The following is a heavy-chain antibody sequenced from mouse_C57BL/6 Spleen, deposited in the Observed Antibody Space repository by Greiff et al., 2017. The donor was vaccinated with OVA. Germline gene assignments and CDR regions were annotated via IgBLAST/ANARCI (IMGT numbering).Heavy chain of an antibody. CDR3: ARPLDPYYFDY. CDR1: GYTFTDYY. Sequence: EVKLMESGPVLVKPGASVKMSCKASGYTFTDYYMNWVKQSHGKSLEWIGVINPYNGGTSYNQKFKGKATLTVDKSSSTAYMELNSLTSEDSAVYYCARPLDPYYFDYWGQGTTLTVSS. V-gene: IGHV1-19*01. J-gene: IGHJ2*01. CDR2: INPYNGGT.